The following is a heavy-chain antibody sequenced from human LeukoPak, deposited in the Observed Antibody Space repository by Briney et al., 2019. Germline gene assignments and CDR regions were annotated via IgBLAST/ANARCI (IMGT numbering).Heavy chain of an antibody. J-gene: IGHJ4*01. D-gene: IGHD3-10*01. Sequence: PSETLSLTCTVSDGSISSGSYYWTWIRQPAGKALEWIGHVFTSGNTNYNPSLKGRVTISIETSKSQFSLNLNSVTAADTAVYYCARGTGSLFYWGHGILVTVSS. CDR3: ARGTGSLFY. CDR1: DGSISSGSYY. CDR2: VFTSGNT. V-gene: IGHV4-61*09.